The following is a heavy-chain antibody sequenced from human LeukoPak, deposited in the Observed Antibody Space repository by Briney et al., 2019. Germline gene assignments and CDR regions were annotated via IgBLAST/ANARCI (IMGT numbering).Heavy chain of an antibody. CDR1: GFTFSSYA. CDR2: ISGSGGST. CDR3: AKDWGICGSGSSQFDP. D-gene: IGHD3-10*01. J-gene: IGHJ5*02. V-gene: IGHV3-23*01. Sequence: GGSLRLSCAASGFTFSSYAMSSVRQAPGKGLEWVSAISGSGGSTYYADSVKGRFTISRDNSKNTLYLQMNSLRAEDTAVYYCAKDWGICGSGSSQFDPWGQGTLVTVSS.